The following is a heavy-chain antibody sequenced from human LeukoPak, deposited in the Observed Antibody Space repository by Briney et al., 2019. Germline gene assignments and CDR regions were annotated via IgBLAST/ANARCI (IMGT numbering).Heavy chain of an antibody. CDR2: ISAYNGNT. Sequence: ASVKVSCKASGYTFTSYGISWVRQAPGQGLEWMGWISAYNGNTNYAQKLQGRVTMTTDTSTSTAYMELRSLRSDDTAVHYCARGRYCSGGSCYFLDYWGQGTLVTVSS. CDR3: ARGRYCSGGSCYFLDY. CDR1: GYTFTSYG. D-gene: IGHD2-15*01. V-gene: IGHV1-18*04. J-gene: IGHJ4*02.